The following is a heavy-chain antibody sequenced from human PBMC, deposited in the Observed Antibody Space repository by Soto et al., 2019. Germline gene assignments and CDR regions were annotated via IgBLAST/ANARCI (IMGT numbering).Heavy chain of an antibody. CDR2: ISSNDEK. CDR1: GFSLRSARMG. Sequence: QVTLKESGPVLVKPTETLTLTCTVSGFSLRSARMGVSWIPQPPGKALEWLAHISSNDEKSDSTSLKSRLTISKDTSKSQVVLTVTTMDPVAADTYYCERSSSGWLMAFDIWGQGTVVTVSS. V-gene: IGHV2-26*01. D-gene: IGHD6-19*01. J-gene: IGHJ3*02. CDR3: ERSSSGWLMAFDI.